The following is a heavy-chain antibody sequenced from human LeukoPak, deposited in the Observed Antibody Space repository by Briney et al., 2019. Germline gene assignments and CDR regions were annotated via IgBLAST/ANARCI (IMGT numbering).Heavy chain of an antibody. CDR1: AFSLNAYN. Sequence: GGSLRLSCAASAFSLNAYNMNWVHQAPGKGLEWVSSISYTGTYIYYADSVKGRFTISRDNAKNSLYLQMNSLRAEDTAVYYCARGAPDTDCSGGSCYPYGMDVWGQGTTVTVSS. CDR3: ARGAPDTDCSGGSCYPYGMDV. V-gene: IGHV3-21*04. J-gene: IGHJ6*02. CDR2: ISYTGTYI. D-gene: IGHD2-15*01.